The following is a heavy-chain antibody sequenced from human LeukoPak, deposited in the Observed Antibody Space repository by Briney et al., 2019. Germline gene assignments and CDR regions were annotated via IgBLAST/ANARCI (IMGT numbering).Heavy chain of an antibody. D-gene: IGHD4-17*01. CDR1: GGSFSGYY. CDR2: INHSGSA. CDR3: ARGQGTVTTH. V-gene: IGHV4-34*01. J-gene: IGHJ4*02. Sequence: SETLSLTCAVSGGSFSGYYWTWIRQPPGKGLEWIGEINHSGSANYNPSLKSRVTISLDTSKNQFPLKVSSVTAADTAVYYCARGQGTVTTHWGQGTLVTVSS.